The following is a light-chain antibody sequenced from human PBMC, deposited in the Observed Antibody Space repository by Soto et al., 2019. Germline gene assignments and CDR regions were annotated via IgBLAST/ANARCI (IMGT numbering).Light chain of an antibody. V-gene: IGLV3-21*04. CDR3: QVWDSSSDHAVV. CDR2: YDT. Sequence: SYELTQPPTVSVAPGKTATISCGGNNIGGKSVHWYQQKPGQASVLIIYYDTSRPSGIPERFSGSNSGNTATLSISRVEAGDEADYYCQVWDSSSDHAVVFGGGTQLTVL. J-gene: IGLJ2*01. CDR1: NIGGKS.